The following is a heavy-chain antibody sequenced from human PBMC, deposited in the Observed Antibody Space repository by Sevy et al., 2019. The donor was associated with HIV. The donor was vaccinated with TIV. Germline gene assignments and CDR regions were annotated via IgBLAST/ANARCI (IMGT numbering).Heavy chain of an antibody. CDR3: VAYYDYRWAGWFDP. V-gene: IGHV1-18*01. Sequence: ASVKVSCKASGYTFTTYGISWVRQAPGQGLEWMGWISAYNGNTNYAQKFQGRVTMTTETSTSTAYMELRSLRSDDTAVYYWVAYYDYRWAGWFDPWGQGTLVTVSS. CDR2: ISAYNGNT. J-gene: IGHJ5*02. CDR1: GYTFTTYG. D-gene: IGHD3-16*01.